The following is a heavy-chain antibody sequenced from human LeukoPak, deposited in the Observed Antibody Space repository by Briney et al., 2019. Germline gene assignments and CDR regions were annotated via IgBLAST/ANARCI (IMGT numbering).Heavy chain of an antibody. CDR1: GGSFSGFY. CDR3: ARDRHGSGSAHSFDP. J-gene: IGHJ5*02. CDR2: INQSGNT. V-gene: IGHV4-34*01. D-gene: IGHD3-10*01. Sequence: PSETLSLTCAVDGGSFSGFYWSWIRQTPGKGLEWIWEINQSGNTNYNPSLTDYNPSLKSRVSIYVDTSKKQLSVKLSSVTAAYTGVYYCARDRHGSGSAHSFDPWGQGLLVTVSS.